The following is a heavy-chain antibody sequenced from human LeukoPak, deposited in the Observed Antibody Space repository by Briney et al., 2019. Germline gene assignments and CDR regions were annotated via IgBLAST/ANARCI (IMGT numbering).Heavy chain of an antibody. J-gene: IGHJ4*02. CDR3: ARPGTYCSGYGSCFPFEY. Sequence: GGSLRLSCAASGFTFSNYWMSWVRQAPGKGPEWAAKIDKDGSEKYSVDSVRGRFTISRDNAKNTLYLQMDSLRAEDTAVYYCARPGTYCSGYGSCFPFEYWGQGSLVIVSS. CDR1: GFTFSNYW. V-gene: IGHV3-7*01. CDR2: IDKDGSEK. D-gene: IGHD2-15*01.